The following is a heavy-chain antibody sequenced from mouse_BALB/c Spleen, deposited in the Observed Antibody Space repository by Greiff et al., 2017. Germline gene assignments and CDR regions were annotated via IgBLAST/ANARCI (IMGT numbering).Heavy chain of an antibody. CDR1: GYAFSSYW. J-gene: IGHJ3*01. CDR3: ARNGNYFAY. CDR2: IYPGDGDT. D-gene: IGHD2-1*01. V-gene: IGHV1-80*01. Sequence: LVESGAELVRPGSSVTISCKASGYAFSSYWMNWVKQRPGQGLEWIGQIYPGDGDTNYNGKFKGKATLTADKSSSTAYMQLSSLTSEDSAVYFCARNGNYFAYGGQGTLVTVSA.